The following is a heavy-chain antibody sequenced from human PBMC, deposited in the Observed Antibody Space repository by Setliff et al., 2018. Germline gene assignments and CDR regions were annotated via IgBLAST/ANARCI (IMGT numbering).Heavy chain of an antibody. Sequence: AASVKVSCKAFRYTFNDYYIHWVRQTPGQGLEWMGRISPSSGGTDDAQNFLGRVTMTRDTAISTAYMELSRLTSDDTAVYYCARAEYTSSSLYYYMDVWGKGTTVTV. J-gene: IGHJ6*03. V-gene: IGHV1-2*06. CDR1: RYTFNDYY. CDR3: ARAEYTSSSLYYYMDV. D-gene: IGHD6-6*01. CDR2: ISPSSGGT.